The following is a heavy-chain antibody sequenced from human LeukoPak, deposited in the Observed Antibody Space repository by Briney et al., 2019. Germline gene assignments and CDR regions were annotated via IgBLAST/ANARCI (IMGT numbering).Heavy chain of an antibody. CDR2: IRYDGSDT. CDR3: AKDSSIAAPGRLGFDY. D-gene: IGHD6-6*01. J-gene: IGHJ4*02. V-gene: IGHV3-30*02. Sequence: GGSLRLSCAASGFNFSNSGIHWVRQAPGKGLAWVAFIRYDGSDTYYADSVKDRFTISRDNSKNTVYLQINRRGLEETAGYSCAKDSSIAAPGRLGFDYWGQGTLVTVSS. CDR1: GFNFSNSG.